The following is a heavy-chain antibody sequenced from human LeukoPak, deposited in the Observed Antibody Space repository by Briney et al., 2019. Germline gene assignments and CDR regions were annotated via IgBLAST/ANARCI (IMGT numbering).Heavy chain of an antibody. D-gene: IGHD2/OR15-2a*01. CDR1: GFTFNPYN. CDR3: ARILNY. Sequence: GGSLRLSCAASGFTFNPYNMNGARQAPGRGLEWVSYISSNSGITNYADSVKSRFTISRDNAKKSLYLQMNSLRDEDTAVYYCARILNYWGRGTLVTVSS. V-gene: IGHV3-48*02. J-gene: IGHJ4*02. CDR2: ISSNSGIT.